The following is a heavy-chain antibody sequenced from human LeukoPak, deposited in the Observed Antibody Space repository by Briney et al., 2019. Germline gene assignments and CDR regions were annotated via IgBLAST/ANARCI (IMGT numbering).Heavy chain of an antibody. CDR1: GGSISSYY. D-gene: IGHD3-16*02. V-gene: IGHV4-4*07. J-gene: IGHJ3*02. CDR3: ARIVRLGELSLEAFDI. CDR2: IYTSGST. Sequence: KPSETLSLTCSVSGGSISSYYWSWIRQPAGKGLEWIGRIYTSGSTNYNPSLKSRVTMSVDTSKNQFSLKLSSVTAADTAVYYCARIVRLGELSLEAFDIWGQGTMVTVSS.